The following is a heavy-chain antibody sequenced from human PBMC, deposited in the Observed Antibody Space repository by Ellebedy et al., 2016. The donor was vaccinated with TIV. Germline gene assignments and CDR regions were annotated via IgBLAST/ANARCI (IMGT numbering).Heavy chain of an antibody. J-gene: IGHJ3*02. CDR1: GDSVSSNAVA. Sequence: SQTLSLTCAISGDSVSSNAVAWHWIRQSPSRGLEWLGRTYYRSKWYNEYAVSVKSRITINPDTSKNQFSLQLNSLTPEDQALYYCVRGSRGAFDIWGQGTMVTGSS. V-gene: IGHV6-1*01. CDR3: VRGSRGAFDI. CDR2: TYYRSKWYN.